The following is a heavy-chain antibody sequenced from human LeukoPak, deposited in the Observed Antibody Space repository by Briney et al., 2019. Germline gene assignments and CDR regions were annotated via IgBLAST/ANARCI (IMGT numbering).Heavy chain of an antibody. Sequence: GLSLTLSCAASGFTFSSSAMHWVRQAPGKGLEWVAIISYDGSNKYCADPVKGRFTISRDNSRNTLYLQMNSLRAEDTAVYYCARDRSSSWYYFDFDYWGQGTLVTVSS. J-gene: IGHJ4*02. D-gene: IGHD6-13*01. CDR2: ISYDGSNK. CDR1: GFTFSSSA. V-gene: IGHV3-30-3*01. CDR3: ARDRSSSWYYFDFDY.